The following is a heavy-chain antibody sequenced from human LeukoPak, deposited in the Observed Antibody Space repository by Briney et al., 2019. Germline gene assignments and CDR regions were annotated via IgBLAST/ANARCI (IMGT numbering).Heavy chain of an antibody. Sequence: PVGSPSLSCVASGFSVSSDYMTWVRQAPGKGLEWVSVLYSGGSTYYADSVKGRFTISRDNPKNTLYLQMNNLRVEDTAVYYCARYHTALNYWGQETMVPAFS. J-gene: IGHJ4*02. V-gene: IGHV3-53*01. CDR2: LYSGGST. CDR1: GFSVSSDY. CDR3: ARYHTALNY. D-gene: IGHD5-18*01.